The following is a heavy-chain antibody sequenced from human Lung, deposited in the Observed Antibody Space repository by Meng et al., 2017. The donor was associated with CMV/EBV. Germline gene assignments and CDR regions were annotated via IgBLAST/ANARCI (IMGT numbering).Heavy chain of an antibody. CDR1: GFTLKYYG. V-gene: IGHV3-30*02. CDR2: IHFDGSNE. Sequence: GGSLRLXCAASGFTLKYYGMHWVRQAPGKGLEWVAFIHFDGSNEHYADSVTGRFTNSRDNPKNMLYLEMNSLRVEDTAVYYCAKAVFGVVIDYWGQGTLVTVSS. CDR3: AKAVFGVVIDY. J-gene: IGHJ4*02. D-gene: IGHD3-3*01.